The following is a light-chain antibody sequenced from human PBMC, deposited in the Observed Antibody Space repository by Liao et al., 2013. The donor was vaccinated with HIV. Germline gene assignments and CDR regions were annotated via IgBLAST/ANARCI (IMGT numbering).Light chain of an antibody. V-gene: IGLV3-1*01. CDR3: QAWDSDTDSVV. Sequence: SYELTQPPSVSVSPGQTASITCSGDKLGEHYAAWYHQRPGRSPVLVIYQNINRPSGIPDRFSGSSSGNTATLTISGTQAMDEGDYYCQAWDSDTDSVVFGGGTRVTVL. J-gene: IGLJ2*01. CDR1: KLGEHY. CDR2: QNI.